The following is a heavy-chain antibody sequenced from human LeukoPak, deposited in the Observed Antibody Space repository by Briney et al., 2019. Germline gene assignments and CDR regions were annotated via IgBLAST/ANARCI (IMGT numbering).Heavy chain of an antibody. CDR1: GYTFTSYG. Sequence: ASVKVPCKASGYTFTSYGISWVRQAPGQGLEWMGWISAYNGNTNYAQKLQGRVTMTTDTSTSTAYMELSSLRSEDTAVYYCARANYYGSGGDYWGQGTLVTVSS. V-gene: IGHV1-18*01. CDR3: ARANYYGSGGDY. D-gene: IGHD3-10*01. J-gene: IGHJ4*02. CDR2: ISAYNGNT.